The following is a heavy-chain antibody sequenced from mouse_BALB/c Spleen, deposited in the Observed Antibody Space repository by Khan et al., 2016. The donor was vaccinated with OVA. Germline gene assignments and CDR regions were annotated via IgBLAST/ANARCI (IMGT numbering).Heavy chain of an antibody. Sequence: EVELVESGGDLVNPGGSLKLSCAASGFIFSSYGMSWVRQTPDKRLEWVATISSGGTYTYYPASVKGRFTISRDNAKNTLSLQMRSLKSEDTAMXYCTRFITTTTGYYDAMDYWGQGTSVTVSS. CDR2: ISSGGTYT. D-gene: IGHD1-2*01. V-gene: IGHV5-6*01. CDR3: TRFITTTTGYYDAMDY. CDR1: GFIFSSYG. J-gene: IGHJ4*01.